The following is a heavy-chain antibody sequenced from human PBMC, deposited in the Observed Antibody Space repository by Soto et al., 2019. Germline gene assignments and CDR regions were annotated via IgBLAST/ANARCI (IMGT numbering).Heavy chain of an antibody. CDR2: ISGGGGGS. J-gene: IGHJ6*02. CDR1: GFTFGIHA. D-gene: IGHD6-13*01. Sequence: GSLRLPCAASGFTFGIHAMSWVRQAPGEGLEWVSGISGGGGGSYYADSVKGRFTISRDNSKNTLYLQMNSLRVEDTALYYCAKDQLTAGGDYYYYYGMDVWGRGTEVTVYS. CDR3: AKDQLTAGGDYYYYYGMDV. V-gene: IGHV3-23*01.